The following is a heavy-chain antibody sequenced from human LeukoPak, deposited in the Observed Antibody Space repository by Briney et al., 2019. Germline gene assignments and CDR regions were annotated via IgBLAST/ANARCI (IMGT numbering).Heavy chain of an antibody. J-gene: IGHJ6*03. CDR1: GGSISSGGYY. Sequence: SQTLSLTCTVSGGSISSGGYYWSWIRQHPGKGLEWIGYIYYSGSTYYDPSLKSRVTISVDTSKNQFSLKLSSVTAADTAVYYCARDRSQDYYYYYMDVRGKGTTVTVSS. V-gene: IGHV4-31*03. CDR3: ARDRSQDYYYYYMDV. CDR2: IYYSGST.